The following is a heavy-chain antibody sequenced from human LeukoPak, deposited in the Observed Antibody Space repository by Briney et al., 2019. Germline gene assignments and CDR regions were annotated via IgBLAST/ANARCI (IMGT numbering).Heavy chain of an antibody. J-gene: IGHJ4*02. CDR3: ARRHSGSGLLRV. CDR2: IYYSGST. D-gene: IGHD3-10*01. V-gene: IGHV4-39*01. Sequence: PSETLSLTCTVSGGSISSTNYYWDWIRQPAGKGLEWIVSIYYSGSTYYNPSLKSRVTISVDTSKNQFSLRLSSVTAADTAVYYCARRHSGSGLLRVWGQGILVTVSS. CDR1: GGSISSTNYY.